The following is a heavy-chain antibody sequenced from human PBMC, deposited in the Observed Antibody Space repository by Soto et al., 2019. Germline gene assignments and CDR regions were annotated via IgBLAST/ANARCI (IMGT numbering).Heavy chain of an antibody. Sequence: EVQLVESGGGLVQPGGSLKLSCAASGFTFSGSAMHWVRQASGKGLEWVGRIRSKANSYATAYAASVKGRFTISRDDSKNTAYLQMNSLKTEDTAVYYCTRGGGYCSGGSCYSPQLVGYWGQGTLVTVSS. CDR3: TRGGGYCSGGSCYSPQLVGY. V-gene: IGHV3-73*02. D-gene: IGHD2-15*01. CDR2: IRSKANSYAT. J-gene: IGHJ4*02. CDR1: GFTFSGSA.